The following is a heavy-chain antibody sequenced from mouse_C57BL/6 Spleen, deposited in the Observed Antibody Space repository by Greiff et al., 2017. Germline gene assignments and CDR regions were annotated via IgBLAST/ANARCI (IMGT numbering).Heavy chain of an antibody. CDR3: ARHEASSWDVGYYFDY. CDR1: GYTFTEYT. CDR2: FYPGSGSI. J-gene: IGHJ2*01. D-gene: IGHD4-1*01. Sequence: VKLVESGAELVKPGASVKLSCKASGYTFTEYTIHWVKQRSGQGLEWIGWFYPGSGSIKYNEKFKDKATLTADKSSSTVYMELSRLTSEDAAVYFCARHEASSWDVGYYFDYWGQGTTLTVSS. V-gene: IGHV1-62-2*01.